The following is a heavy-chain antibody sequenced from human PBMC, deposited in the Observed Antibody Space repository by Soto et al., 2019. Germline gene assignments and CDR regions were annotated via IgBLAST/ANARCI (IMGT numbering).Heavy chain of an antibody. V-gene: IGHV3-30*03. CDR3: ARERGDGNLGFFDY. CDR2: VSYDGSNK. J-gene: IGHJ4*02. CDR1: GFAFSSYG. Sequence: QVQLVESGGGVVQPGRSLRLSCAASGFAFSSYGMHWVRQAPGKGLDWVAVVSYDGSNKYYADSVKGRFTISRDNSKNTLYLQMNSLRVEDTSVYYCARERGDGNLGFFDYWGQGTLVTVSS.